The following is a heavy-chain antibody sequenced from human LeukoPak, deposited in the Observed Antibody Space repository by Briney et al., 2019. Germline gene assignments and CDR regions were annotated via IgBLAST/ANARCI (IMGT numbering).Heavy chain of an antibody. CDR3: VRSMNGRHGFFDY. D-gene: IGHD1-26*01. CDR2: INIDGSST. Sequence: PGGSLRLSCAASGFTFSSYGMHWVRQAPGKGLVWVSRINIDGSSTSYADSVKGRFPILGDNAKNTVYLQMNSLRAEDTAVYYCVRSMNGRHGFFDYWGQGILVTVSS. CDR1: GFTFSSYG. V-gene: IGHV3-74*01. J-gene: IGHJ4*02.